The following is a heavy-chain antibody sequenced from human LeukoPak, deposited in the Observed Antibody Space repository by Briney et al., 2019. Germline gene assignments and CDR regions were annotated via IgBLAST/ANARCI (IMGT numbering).Heavy chain of an antibody. V-gene: IGHV4-59*01. D-gene: IGHD3-10*01. CDR1: GGSISSYY. Sequence: SETLSLTCTVSGGSISSYYWSWIRQPPGKGLEWLGYIYYTGSTNYNPSLKSRVTISVDTSKNQFSLKLSSVTAADTAVYYCARVRPTMVRGVNDAFDIWGQGTMVTVSS. CDR2: IYYTGST. J-gene: IGHJ3*02. CDR3: ARVRPTMVRGVNDAFDI.